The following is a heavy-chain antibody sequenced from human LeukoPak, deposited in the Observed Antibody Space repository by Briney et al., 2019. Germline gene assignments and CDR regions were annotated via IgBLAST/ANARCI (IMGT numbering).Heavy chain of an antibody. V-gene: IGHV4-39*07. CDR3: ARTDPREYYFDY. CDR2: IYYSGST. CDR1: GDSISSSSYY. D-gene: IGHD2-21*02. J-gene: IGHJ4*02. Sequence: SETLSLTCTVSGDSISSSSYYWGWIRQPPGKGLEWIGSIYYSGSTSCNPSLKSRVTISLDTSKNQFSLKLTSVTAADTAVYYCARTDPREYYFDYWGQGTLVTVSS.